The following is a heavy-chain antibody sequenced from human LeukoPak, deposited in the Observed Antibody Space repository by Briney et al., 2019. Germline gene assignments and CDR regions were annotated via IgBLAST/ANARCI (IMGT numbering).Heavy chain of an antibody. CDR1: GGSISSTNYY. V-gene: IGHV4-39*01. D-gene: IGHD3-22*01. Sequence: SETLSLTRTVSGGSISSTNYYWGWIRQPPGRGLEWIGSVYYSGSTYSNPSLKSRVTVSVDTSKNQFSLKLSSVTAADTAVYYCARLFYDSRGYYWFDPWGQGTLVTVSS. CDR2: VYYSGST. J-gene: IGHJ5*02. CDR3: ARLFYDSRGYYWFDP.